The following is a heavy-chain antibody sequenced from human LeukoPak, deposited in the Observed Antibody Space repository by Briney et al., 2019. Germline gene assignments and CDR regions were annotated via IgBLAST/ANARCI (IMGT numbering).Heavy chain of an antibody. CDR2: ISGSGGST. D-gene: IGHD5-24*01. J-gene: IGHJ3*02. CDR3: AKVGRRDGYKDAFDI. V-gene: IGHV3-23*01. CDR1: GFTFSNYA. Sequence: GGSLRLSCAASGFTFSNYAMSWVRQAPGKGLEWVSAISGSGGSTYYADSVKGRFTISRDNSKNTLYLQMNSLRAEDTAVYYCAKVGRRDGYKDAFDIWGQGTMVTVSS.